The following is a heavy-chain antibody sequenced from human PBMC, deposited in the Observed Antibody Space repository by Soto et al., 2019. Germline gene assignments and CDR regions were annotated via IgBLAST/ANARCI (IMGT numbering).Heavy chain of an antibody. CDR2: ISADGIDK. D-gene: IGHD6-19*01. Sequence: QVQLVESGGGVVQPERSLGLSCVASGFTFRSYGMHWVRQAPGKGLEWVAAISADGIDKYYADSVKGRFTISRDNSKNALYLQMNSLRPEDTAVYYCAEGTAVARQHFANWGQGTLVTVSS. J-gene: IGHJ4*02. V-gene: IGHV3-30*18. CDR1: GFTFRSYG. CDR3: AEGTAVARQHFAN.